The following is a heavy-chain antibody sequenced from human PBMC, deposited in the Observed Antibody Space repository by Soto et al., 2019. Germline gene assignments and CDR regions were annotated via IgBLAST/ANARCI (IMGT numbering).Heavy chain of an antibody. CDR2: MSPKSGDT. Sequence: QVQLVQSGAEVKKPGASVKVSCKASGYTFTSNDINWVRQATGQGFEWMGWMSPKSGDTGYAQKFQGRVTMTRDTSIRTAYMELSSLRSEDTAGYDCAGGPPNWGFDFWGQGTLVTVPS. CDR3: AGGPPNWGFDF. CDR1: GYTFTSND. D-gene: IGHD7-27*01. V-gene: IGHV1-8*01. J-gene: IGHJ4*02.